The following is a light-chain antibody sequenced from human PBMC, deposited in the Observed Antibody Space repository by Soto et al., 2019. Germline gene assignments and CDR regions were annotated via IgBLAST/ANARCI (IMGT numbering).Light chain of an antibody. V-gene: IGKV1-39*01. Sequence: DIQMAQSPSSLAASVGDSVTITCQASQTIGSHLNWYRQKPGKAPDLLIQLESTLHSGVPSRFSGSGPASHFTLTISSLQSEDISTYYCQQTLSAPYTFGPGTKLEI. J-gene: IGKJ2*01. CDR2: LES. CDR3: QQTLSAPYT. CDR1: QTIGSH.